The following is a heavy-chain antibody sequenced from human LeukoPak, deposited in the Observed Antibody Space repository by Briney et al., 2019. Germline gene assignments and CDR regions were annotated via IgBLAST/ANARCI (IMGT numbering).Heavy chain of an antibody. CDR3: ARLGVGYCTNTSCLYYYYYMDV. J-gene: IGHJ6*03. CDR1: GGSISSYY. CDR2: IYTSGST. D-gene: IGHD2-2*01. Sequence: SETLSLTCTVSGGSISSYYWSWILQPPGKGLEWIGYIYTSGSTNYNPSLKSRVTISVDTSKNQFSLKLSSVTAADTAVSYCARLGVGYCTNTSCLYYYYYMDVWGKGTTVTVSS. V-gene: IGHV4-4*09.